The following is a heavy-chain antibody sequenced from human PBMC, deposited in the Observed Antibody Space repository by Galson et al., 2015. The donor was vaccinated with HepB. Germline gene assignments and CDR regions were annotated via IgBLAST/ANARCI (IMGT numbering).Heavy chain of an antibody. D-gene: IGHD6-13*01. J-gene: IGHJ2*01. CDR2: ISWNSGSI. CDR3: AKDLVPYSSSWTGLFWYFDL. Sequence: SLRVSCAASGFTFDDYAMHWVRQARGKGLEWVSGISWNSGSIGYADSVKGRFTISRDNAKNSLYLQMNSLRAEDTALYYCAKDLVPYSSSWTGLFWYFDLWGRGTLVTVSS. V-gene: IGHV3-9*01. CDR1: GFTFDDYA.